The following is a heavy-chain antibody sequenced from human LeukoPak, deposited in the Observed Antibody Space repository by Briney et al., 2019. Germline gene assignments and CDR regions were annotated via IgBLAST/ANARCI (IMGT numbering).Heavy chain of an antibody. V-gene: IGHV3-11*04. CDR3: ARDLHSGSRDGFKDDY. CDR2: ISSSGSAI. Sequence: NPGGSLRLSCAASGFTFSDFHMSWIRQAPGKGLEWISYISSSGSAIYYADSVKGRFTISRDNAKNSLYLQMNSLRAEDTAVYYCARDLHSGSRDGFKDDYWGQGTLVTVSS. D-gene: IGHD5-24*01. CDR1: GFTFSDFH. J-gene: IGHJ4*02.